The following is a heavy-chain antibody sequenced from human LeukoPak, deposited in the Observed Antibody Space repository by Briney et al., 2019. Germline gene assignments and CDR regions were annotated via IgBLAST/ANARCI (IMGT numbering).Heavy chain of an antibody. J-gene: IGHJ2*01. Sequence: GGSLRLSCTASGFTFSSYEMNWVRQAPAKGLEWLSYISSSGGTMYYADSVKGRFTISRDNAKNSLYLQMSSLRVEDTAVYYCARAGRVTASGWGRHFDLWGRGTLVTV. CDR3: ARAGRVTASGWGRHFDL. CDR2: ISSSGGTM. CDR1: GFTFSSYE. D-gene: IGHD3-10*01. V-gene: IGHV3-48*03.